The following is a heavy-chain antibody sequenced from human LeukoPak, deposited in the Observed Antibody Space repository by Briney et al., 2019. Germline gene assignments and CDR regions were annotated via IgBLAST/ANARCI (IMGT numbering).Heavy chain of an antibody. Sequence: GASVKVSCKASGYTFTSYAMNWVRQAPGQRLEWMGWINAGNGNTKYSQKFQGRVTITRDTSASTAYMELSSLRSEDTAVYYCARAWGSDYSSEREFDYWGQGTLVTVSS. CDR3: ARAWGSDYSSEREFDY. CDR2: INAGNGNT. D-gene: IGHD6-19*01. V-gene: IGHV1-3*01. J-gene: IGHJ4*02. CDR1: GYTFTSYA.